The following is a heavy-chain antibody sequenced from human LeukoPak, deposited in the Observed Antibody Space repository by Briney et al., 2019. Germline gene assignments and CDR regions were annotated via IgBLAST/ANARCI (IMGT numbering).Heavy chain of an antibody. Sequence: ASVKVSCKASGYTFTSYAMHWVRQAPGQRLEWMGWINAGNGNTKYSQKFQGRVTITRDTTASTAYMELSSLRSEDTAVYYCARVGAAAGPYYFDYWGQGTLVTVSS. CDR2: INAGNGNT. CDR1: GYTFTSYA. D-gene: IGHD6-13*01. J-gene: IGHJ4*02. V-gene: IGHV1-3*01. CDR3: ARVGAAAGPYYFDY.